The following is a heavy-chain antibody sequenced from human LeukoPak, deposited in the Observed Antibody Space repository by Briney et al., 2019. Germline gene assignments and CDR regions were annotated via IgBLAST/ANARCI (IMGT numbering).Heavy chain of an antibody. CDR2: INQGGSEA. V-gene: IGHV3-7*01. Sequence: GGSLRLTCAASGFTFSSYWMSWVRQAPGKGLEWMAKINQGGSEAYYVDSVKGRFTISRDNAKNSLYLQMDSLRAEDTAVYYCARLAVADLYYFDYWGQGTLVTVSS. J-gene: IGHJ4*02. CDR3: ARLAVADLYYFDY. CDR1: GFTFSSYW. D-gene: IGHD6-19*01.